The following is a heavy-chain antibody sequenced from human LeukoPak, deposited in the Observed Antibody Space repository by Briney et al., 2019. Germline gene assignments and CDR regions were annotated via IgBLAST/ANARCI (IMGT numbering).Heavy chain of an antibody. CDR1: GYTFTGYY. J-gene: IGHJ6*03. CDR3: AREIDYYMDV. V-gene: IGHV1-2*02. Sequence: ASVEVSCKASGYTFTGYYLHWVRQAPGQGLECMGWINPNSGGTKYVQKFQGRVTMTSDASISTAYMELSSLTSDDTAVYFCAREIDYYMDVWGKGTTVTVSS. CDR2: INPNSGGT.